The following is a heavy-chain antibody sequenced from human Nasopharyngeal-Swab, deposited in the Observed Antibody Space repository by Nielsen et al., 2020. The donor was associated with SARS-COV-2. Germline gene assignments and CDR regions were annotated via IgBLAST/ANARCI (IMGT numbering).Heavy chain of an antibody. CDR2: IYHSGST. CDR1: GGSISSSNW. J-gene: IGHJ6*02. D-gene: IGHD2-21*02. CDR3: ARDRRGDYYYYYGMDV. Sequence: SETLSLTCAVSGGSISSSNWWSWVRQPPGKGLEWIGEIYHSGSTNYNPSLKSRVTISVDKSKNQFSLKLSSVTAADTAVYYCARDRRGDYYYYYGMDVWGQGTTVTVSS. V-gene: IGHV4-4*02.